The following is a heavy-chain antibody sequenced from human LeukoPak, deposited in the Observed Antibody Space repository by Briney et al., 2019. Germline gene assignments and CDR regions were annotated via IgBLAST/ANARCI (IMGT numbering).Heavy chain of an antibody. J-gene: IGHJ6*02. CDR3: ARDTSPQSSGPTMDV. D-gene: IGHD3-22*01. CDR1: GFTFSSYS. V-gene: IGHV3-48*01. Sequence: PGGSLRLSCAASGFTFSSYSMNWVRQAPGKGLEWVSYISSSSSTIYYADSVKGRFTISRDNAKNSLYLQMNSLRAEDTAVYYCARDTSPQSSGPTMDVWGQGTTVTVSS. CDR2: ISSSSSTI.